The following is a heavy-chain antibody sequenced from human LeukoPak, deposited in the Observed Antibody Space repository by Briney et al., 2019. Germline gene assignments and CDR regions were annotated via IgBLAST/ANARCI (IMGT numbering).Heavy chain of an antibody. Sequence: GGSLRLSCAASGFTFDDYGMSWVRQAPGKGLEGVSAISGSGGSTYYADSVKGRFTISRDNSKNTLYLQMNSLRAEDTAVYYCAKSDIVATITPYYFDYWGQGTLVTVSS. CDR3: AKSDIVATITPYYFDY. CDR2: ISGSGGST. CDR1: GFTFDDYG. D-gene: IGHD5-12*01. V-gene: IGHV3-23*01. J-gene: IGHJ4*02.